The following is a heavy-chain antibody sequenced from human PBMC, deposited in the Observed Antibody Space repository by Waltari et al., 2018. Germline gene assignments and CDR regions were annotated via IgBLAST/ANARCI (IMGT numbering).Heavy chain of an antibody. CDR3: AGGYSSYYGMDV. Sequence: EVQLVESGGGLVKPGGSLRLSCAASGFTFNTYPMNWVRQAPGKGLECVSSISSTSSDIYYADSVKGRFTISRDNAKSSLYLQLNSLRAEDTAVYYCAGGYSSYYGMDVWGQGTTVTVSS. J-gene: IGHJ6*02. CDR2: ISSTSSDI. D-gene: IGHD6-13*01. CDR1: GFTFNTYP. V-gene: IGHV3-21*02.